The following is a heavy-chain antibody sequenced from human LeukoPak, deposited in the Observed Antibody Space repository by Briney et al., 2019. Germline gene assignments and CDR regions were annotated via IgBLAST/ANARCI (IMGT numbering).Heavy chain of an antibody. D-gene: IGHD1-20*01. V-gene: IGHV3-66*01. J-gene: IGHJ3*02. CDR1: GFTVSSNY. CDR2: IYSGGTT. Sequence: PGGSLGLSCAASGFTVSSNYMSWVRQAPGKGLEWVSVIYSGGTTYYADSVKGRFTISRDNSKNTLYLQMNSLRADDTAVYYCARANWNDDAFDIWGQGSMVTVS. CDR3: ARANWNDDAFDI.